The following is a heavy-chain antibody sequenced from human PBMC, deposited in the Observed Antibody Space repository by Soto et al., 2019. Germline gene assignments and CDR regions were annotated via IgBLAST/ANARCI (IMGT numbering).Heavy chain of an antibody. CDR3: AKGKSENGVDWLDP. J-gene: IGHJ5*02. CDR2: VRGNSYGA. CDR1: GFMFENYA. Sequence: GGSLRLSCAAFGFMFENYAMIWVRQAPGKGLEWVATVRGNSYGAYYADSVRGRFIISRDNSKNTMSLQLNSLREDDTAIYYCAKGKSENGVDWLDPWGPGTLVTVSS. V-gene: IGHV3-23*01. D-gene: IGHD2-8*01.